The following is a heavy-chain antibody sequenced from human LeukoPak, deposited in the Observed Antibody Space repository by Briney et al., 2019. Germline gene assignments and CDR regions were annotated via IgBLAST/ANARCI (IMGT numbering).Heavy chain of an antibody. V-gene: IGHV1-69*02. Sequence: SVKVSCKASGYTFTDYYMHWVRQAPGQGLEWMGRIIPIFGIANYAQKFQGRVTITADKSTSTAYMELSSLRSEDTAVYYCAGTYYYGSGSYTPQYYYYGMDVWGQGTTVTVSS. J-gene: IGHJ6*02. D-gene: IGHD3-10*01. CDR2: IIPIFGIA. CDR1: GYTFTDYY. CDR3: AGTYYYGSGSYTPQYYYYGMDV.